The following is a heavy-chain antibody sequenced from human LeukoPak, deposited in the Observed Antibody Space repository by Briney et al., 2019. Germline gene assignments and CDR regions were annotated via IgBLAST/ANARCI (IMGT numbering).Heavy chain of an antibody. CDR1: GGSISSSSYY. CDR3: ARHFSSGWSLGWFDP. CDR2: LYHSGST. V-gene: IGHV4-39*01. D-gene: IGHD6-19*01. Sequence: SQTLSLTCTVSGGSISSSSYYWGWIRQPPGKGLEWIGSLYHSGSTYYNPSLKSRVTISVDTSKNQFSLKLSSVTAADTAVYYCARHFSSGWSLGWFDPWGQGTRVTVSS. J-gene: IGHJ5*02.